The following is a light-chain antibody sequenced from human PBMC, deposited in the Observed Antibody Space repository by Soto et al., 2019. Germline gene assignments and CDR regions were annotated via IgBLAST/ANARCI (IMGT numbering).Light chain of an antibody. CDR3: ASWDDSLNGYV. J-gene: IGLJ1*01. Sequence: QSVLTQPPSASGTPGQRVTISCSGSSSNIGSNTVNWYQQLPGTAPKLLIYSYNKRSSGVPDRFSGSKSGTSASLAISGLQSEDEADYYCASWDDSLNGYVFGTGTKLTFL. V-gene: IGLV1-44*01. CDR2: SYN. CDR1: SSNIGSNT.